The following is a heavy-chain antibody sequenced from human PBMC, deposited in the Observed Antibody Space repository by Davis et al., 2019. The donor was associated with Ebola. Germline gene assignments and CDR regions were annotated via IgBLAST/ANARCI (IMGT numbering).Heavy chain of an antibody. Sequence: GESLKISCAASGLTVSSNYMSWVRQAPGKGLEWVSVIYRAGNTYYADSVEGRFTIARDNSKNTLYLQMNSLRAEDTAVYFCAKEGVRASGYFHPGYSFYYLDVWGKGTTVSVSS. CDR1: GLTVSSNY. D-gene: IGHD3-3*01. CDR2: IYRAGNT. V-gene: IGHV3-53*01. CDR3: AKEGVRASGYFHPGYSFYYLDV. J-gene: IGHJ6*03.